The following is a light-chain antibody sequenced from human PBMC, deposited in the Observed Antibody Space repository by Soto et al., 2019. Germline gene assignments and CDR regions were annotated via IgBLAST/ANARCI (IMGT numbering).Light chain of an antibody. V-gene: IGKV3-11*01. CDR1: QSLSSY. J-gene: IGKJ4*01. Sequence: EIVLTQSPATLSLSPGERATLSCRASQSLSSYLAWYQQRPGQAPRLLIYDASNRATGIPARFSGGGSGTDFTLTISSLEPEDFAVYYCQQRSSWPLSFGGGTKVEIK. CDR2: DAS. CDR3: QQRSSWPLS.